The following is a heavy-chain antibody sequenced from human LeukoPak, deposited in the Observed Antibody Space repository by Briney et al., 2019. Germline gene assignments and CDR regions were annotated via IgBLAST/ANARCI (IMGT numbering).Heavy chain of an antibody. V-gene: IGHV3-7*01. J-gene: IGHJ6*03. Sequence: GGSLRLSCAASGFTFNGFWMSWVRQAPGKGLEWVANIKQDGSDIYYLGSVRGRFTISRDNAMNSLYLQMNSLRAEDTAVYYCTRDALYGDPSFYYMDVWGKGTTVTVSS. D-gene: IGHD4-17*01. CDR2: IKQDGSDI. CDR3: TRDALYGDPSFYYMDV. CDR1: GFTFNGFW.